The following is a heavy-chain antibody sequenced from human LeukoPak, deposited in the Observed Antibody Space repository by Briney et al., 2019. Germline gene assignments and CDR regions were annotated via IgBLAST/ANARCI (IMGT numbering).Heavy chain of an antibody. CDR3: ASPGEGGRLWDFDY. CDR1: GFTFSSYW. J-gene: IGHJ4*02. D-gene: IGHD2-21*01. CDR2: IKQDGSET. V-gene: IGHV3-7*01. Sequence: GGSLRLSCAASGFTFSSYWMSWVRQAPGKGLEWVANIKQDGSETYYVDSVKGRFTISRDNAENSLYLQMNSLRVEDTAVYYCASPGEGGRLWDFDYWGQGTLVTVSS.